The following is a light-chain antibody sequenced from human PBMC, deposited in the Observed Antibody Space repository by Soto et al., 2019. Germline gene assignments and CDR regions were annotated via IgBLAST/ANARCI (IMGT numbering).Light chain of an antibody. Sequence: AIQMTQSPSSLSASVGDRVTITCRASQGIRNDLAWYQEKPGKAPKLLIYAASTLQSGVPSRFSGSGSGTEFTLTISSLQPEDFATYSCLQDYNYPRTFGQGTKVEIK. CDR3: LQDYNYPRT. CDR2: AAS. V-gene: IGKV1-6*01. J-gene: IGKJ1*01. CDR1: QGIRND.